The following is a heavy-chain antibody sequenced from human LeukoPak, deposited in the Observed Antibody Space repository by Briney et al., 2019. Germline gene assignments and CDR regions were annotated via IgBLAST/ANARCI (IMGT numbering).Heavy chain of an antibody. V-gene: IGHV1-46*01. Sequence: ASVKVSCKASGYTFTSYYMHWVRQAPGQGLEWMGIINPSGGSTSYAQKFQGRATMTRDMSTSTVYMELSSLRSEDTAVYYCARITRDTAMVFDPWGQGTLVTVSS. D-gene: IGHD5-18*01. CDR1: GYTFTSYY. CDR3: ARITRDTAMVFDP. J-gene: IGHJ5*02. CDR2: INPSGGST.